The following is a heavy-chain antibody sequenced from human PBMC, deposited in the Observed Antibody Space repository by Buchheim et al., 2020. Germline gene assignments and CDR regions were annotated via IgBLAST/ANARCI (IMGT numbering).Heavy chain of an antibody. V-gene: IGHV3-30*18. Sequence: QVQLVESGGGVVQPGRSLRLSCVVSGLNFSTYGMDWVRQAPGKGLEWVALISYDGRNKFYADSAKGRFTISRDNSQNTLFLQMNSLRTEDTALYYCAKAITKIVDAIDYWGQGTL. J-gene: IGHJ4*02. CDR2: ISYDGRNK. D-gene: IGHD3-22*01. CDR1: GLNFSTYG. CDR3: AKAITKIVDAIDY.